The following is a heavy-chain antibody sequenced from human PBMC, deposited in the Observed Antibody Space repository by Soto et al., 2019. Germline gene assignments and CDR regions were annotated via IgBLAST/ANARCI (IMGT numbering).Heavy chain of an antibody. D-gene: IGHD1-7*01. CDR2: ISGDGSST. CDR1: EFTFRSYW. J-gene: IGHJ3*01. V-gene: IGHV3-74*01. Sequence: EVQLVDSGGGLVQPGGSLRLSCAASEFTFRSYWMHWVRQSPGKGLVWVSRISGDGSSTNYADSVKGRFTISRDNAKNTVYSQIDSLRVEDTAVYYCARSLPGTYGAFDLWGQGTMVTVSS. CDR3: ARSLPGTYGAFDL.